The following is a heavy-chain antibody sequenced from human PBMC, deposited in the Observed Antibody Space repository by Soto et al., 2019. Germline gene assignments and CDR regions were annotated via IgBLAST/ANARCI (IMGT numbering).Heavy chain of an antibody. CDR3: ARGVGGSGLNWFDP. J-gene: IGHJ5*02. Sequence: SETLSLTCTFSGSSIIGYYWTWTRQSPERGLEWIGYIHYSGSANYNPSLNSRLTMSVDRSKSQFSMKLASVTAADTAVYYCARGVGGSGLNWFDPWGQGTLVTVSS. CDR1: GSSIIGYY. D-gene: IGHD6-19*01. CDR2: IHYSGSA. V-gene: IGHV4-59*12.